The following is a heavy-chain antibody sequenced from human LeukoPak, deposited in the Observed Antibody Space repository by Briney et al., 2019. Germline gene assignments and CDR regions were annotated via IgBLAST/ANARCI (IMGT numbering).Heavy chain of an antibody. J-gene: IGHJ4*02. Sequence: GGSLRLSCAASGFTFDDYAMHWVRQAPGKGLEWVSLISWDGGSTYYADSVKGRFTISRDNSKNSLYLQMNGLRAEDTALYYCAKDMDYYGSGINYWGQGTLVTVSS. V-gene: IGHV3-43D*04. CDR3: AKDMDYYGSGINY. CDR1: GFTFDDYA. CDR2: ISWDGGST. D-gene: IGHD3-10*01.